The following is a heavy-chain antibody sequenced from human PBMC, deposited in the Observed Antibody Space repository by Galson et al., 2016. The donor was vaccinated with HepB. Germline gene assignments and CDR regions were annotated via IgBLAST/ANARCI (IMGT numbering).Heavy chain of an antibody. Sequence: QSGAEVKKSGESLKISCKVSGYDFSSYWICWVRQMPGRGLELMEIITPRDYDFRYSPAFQGQVSISVDKSISTAYLQWDSLRASDTAIYYCARRPATPGAPFDSWGQGTLVTVSS. CDR3: ARRPATPGAPFDS. V-gene: IGHV5-51*01. J-gene: IGHJ4*02. CDR2: ITPRDYDF. D-gene: IGHD3-10*01. CDR1: GYDFSSYW.